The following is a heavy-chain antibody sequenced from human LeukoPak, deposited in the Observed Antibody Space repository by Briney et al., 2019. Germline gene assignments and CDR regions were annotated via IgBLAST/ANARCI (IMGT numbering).Heavy chain of an antibody. D-gene: IGHD6-13*01. J-gene: IGHJ4*02. V-gene: IGHV1-2*02. CDR1: GYTFTGYY. CDR2: INPNSGGT. Sequence: ASVEVSCKASGYTFTGYYMHWVRQAPGQGLEWMGWINPNSGGTNYAQKFQGRVTMTRDTSISTAYMELSRLRSDDTAVYYCARVGAAAGTPFDYWGQGTLVTVSS. CDR3: ARVGAAAGTPFDY.